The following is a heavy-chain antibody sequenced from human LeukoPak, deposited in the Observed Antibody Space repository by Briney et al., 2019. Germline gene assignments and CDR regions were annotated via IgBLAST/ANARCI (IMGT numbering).Heavy chain of an antibody. Sequence: ASVKVSCKASGYTFTGYYMHWVRQAPGQGLEWMGRINPNSGGTNYAQKFQGRVTMTRDTSISTANMELSRLRSEDTAVYYCARAVRSVTGDYWGQGTLVTVSS. CDR3: ARAVRSVTGDY. CDR1: GYTFTGYY. V-gene: IGHV1-2*06. D-gene: IGHD1-14*01. CDR2: INPNSGGT. J-gene: IGHJ4*02.